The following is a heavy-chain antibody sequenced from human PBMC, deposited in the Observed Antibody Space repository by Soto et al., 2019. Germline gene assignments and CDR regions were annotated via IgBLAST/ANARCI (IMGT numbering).Heavy chain of an antibody. Sequence: QVQLQESGPGLVKPSQTLSLTCTVSGGSISDGAYYWSWIRQPPGKGLEWIGHIYDSGNTYNNPSLKSQSTISVATSKNHFSLNLNSVTAADTAVYYCASGLSGDKVDQWGQGTLVTVSS. CDR1: GGSISDGAYY. CDR3: ASGLSGDKVDQ. J-gene: IGHJ4*02. V-gene: IGHV4-30-4*01. D-gene: IGHD2-21*01. CDR2: IYDSGNT.